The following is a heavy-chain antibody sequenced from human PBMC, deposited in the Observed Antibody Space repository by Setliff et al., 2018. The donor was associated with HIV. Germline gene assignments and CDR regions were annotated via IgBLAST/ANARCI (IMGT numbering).Heavy chain of an antibody. Sequence: GGSLRLSCAASGFTFSSYAITWVRQAPGKGLEWVSAISGSGDSTFYADSVQGRFTISRDNSKNTLYLQMNSLRAEDTAVYYCAKDQGGYSYGGFDYWGQGTLVTVS. CDR1: GFTFSSYA. D-gene: IGHD5-18*01. J-gene: IGHJ4*02. V-gene: IGHV3-23*01. CDR2: ISGSGDST. CDR3: AKDQGGYSYGGFDY.